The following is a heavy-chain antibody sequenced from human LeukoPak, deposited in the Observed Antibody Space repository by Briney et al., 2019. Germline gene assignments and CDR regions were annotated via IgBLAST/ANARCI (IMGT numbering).Heavy chain of an antibody. Sequence: ASVKVSCKASGYTFTNYGISWVRQAPGQGLEWMGWISAYNGNTNYAQKLQGRVTMTTDTPTSTAYMELRSLRSDDTAVYYCATDSGSWRRVEYWGQGTLVTVSS. J-gene: IGHJ4*02. CDR3: ATDSGSWRRVEY. CDR1: GYTFTNYG. V-gene: IGHV1-18*01. D-gene: IGHD1-26*01. CDR2: ISAYNGNT.